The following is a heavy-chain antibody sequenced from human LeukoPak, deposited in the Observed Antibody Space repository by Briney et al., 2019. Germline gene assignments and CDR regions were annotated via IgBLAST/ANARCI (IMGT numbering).Heavy chain of an antibody. CDR1: GYTFTGYY. CDR3: ARGSSGYAYYFDY. V-gene: IGHV1-2*02. D-gene: IGHD3-22*01. J-gene: IGHJ4*02. Sequence: ASVKVSCKASGYTFTGYYMHWVRQAPGQGLEWMGWINPNSGGTNYAQKFQGRVIMTRDTSISTAYMELSSLRSEDTAVYYCARGSSGYAYYFDYWGQGTLVTVSS. CDR2: INPNSGGT.